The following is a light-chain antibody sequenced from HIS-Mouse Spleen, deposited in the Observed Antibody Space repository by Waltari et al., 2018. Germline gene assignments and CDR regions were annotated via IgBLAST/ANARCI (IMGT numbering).Light chain of an antibody. V-gene: IGLV2-23*01. CDR1: SSDVGSYHL. J-gene: IGLJ3*02. CDR2: EGS. CDR3: CSYAGSSTWV. Sequence: QSALTQPASVSGSPGQSITISCTGTSSDVGSYHLFSWYQQHPGKAPNLMIYEGSKRPSGVSNRFSGSKSGNTASLTISGLQAEDEADYYCCSYAGSSTWVFGGGTKLTVL.